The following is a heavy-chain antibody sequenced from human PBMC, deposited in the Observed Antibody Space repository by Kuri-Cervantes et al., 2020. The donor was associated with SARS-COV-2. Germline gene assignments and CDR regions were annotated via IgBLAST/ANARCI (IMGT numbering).Heavy chain of an antibody. CDR1: GYSISSGYY. V-gene: IGHV4-38-2*01. J-gene: IGHJ6*03. Sequence: GSLRLSCAVSGYSISSGYYWGWIRQPPGKGLEWIGSIYHSGSTYYNPSLKSRVTISVDTSKNQFSLKLSSVTAADTAVYYCARNVKYRQPYYYTDVWGKGTTVTVSS. CDR3: ARNVKYRQPYYYTDV. D-gene: IGHD6-6*01. CDR2: IYHSGST.